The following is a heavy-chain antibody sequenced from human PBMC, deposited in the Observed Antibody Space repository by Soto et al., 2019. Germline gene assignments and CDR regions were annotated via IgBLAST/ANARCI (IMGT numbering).Heavy chain of an antibody. Sequence: SVTLSLTCTVSGGSINSYYWSWIRQPPGKGLEWIGYIYYSGSTNYNPSLKSRVTISVDTSKNQFSLKLSSVTAADTAVYYCARDGGSSGWYFQHWGQGTLVTVSS. CDR1: GGSINSYY. D-gene: IGHD6-19*01. V-gene: IGHV4-59*01. J-gene: IGHJ1*01. CDR3: ARDGGSSGWYFQH. CDR2: IYYSGST.